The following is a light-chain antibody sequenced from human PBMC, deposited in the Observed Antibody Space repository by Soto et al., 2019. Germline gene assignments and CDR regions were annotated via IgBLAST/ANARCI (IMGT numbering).Light chain of an antibody. CDR3: QQYYSYPLT. Sequence: AIRMTQSPSSLSASTGDRVTITCRASQGISSYLAWYQQKPGKAPKLLIYAASTLQSGVPSRFSGSGSGTDFILTISCLQSEDFATYYCQQYYSYPLTFGQGTRLEIK. CDR2: AAS. CDR1: QGISSY. J-gene: IGKJ5*01. V-gene: IGKV1-8*01.